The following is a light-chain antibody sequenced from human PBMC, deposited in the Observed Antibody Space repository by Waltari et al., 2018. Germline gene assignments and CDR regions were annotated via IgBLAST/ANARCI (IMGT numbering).Light chain of an antibody. V-gene: IGKV1-8*01. CDR2: AAS. CDR1: QNIAGY. Sequence: AIRMTQSPSSFPASTGDRVTITCRASQNIAGYLAWYQQKPGKAPKLLIYAASTLQSGFPSRFSGSGSDTDFTLTISCLQSEDFATYYCQQYYSDPLTFGGGTKVEIK. J-gene: IGKJ4*01. CDR3: QQYYSDPLT.